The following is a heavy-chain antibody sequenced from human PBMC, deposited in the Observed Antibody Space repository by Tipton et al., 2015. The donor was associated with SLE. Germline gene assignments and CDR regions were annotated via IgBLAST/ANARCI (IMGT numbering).Heavy chain of an antibody. V-gene: IGHV4-59*04. D-gene: IGHD2-8*01. CDR1: GGSISSHY. CDR3: ARTNRGCFDY. Sequence: TLSLTCTVSGGSISSHYWSWIRQAPGRGLEWVGGVYHNGNTYYIPSLQSRVTMSVDTSKNQMSLKLNSVTAADTAVYYCARTNRGCFDYWGQGTLVTVSS. CDR2: VYHNGNT. J-gene: IGHJ4*02.